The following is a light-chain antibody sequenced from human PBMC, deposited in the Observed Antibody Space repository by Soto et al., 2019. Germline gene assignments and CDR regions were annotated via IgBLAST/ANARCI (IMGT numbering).Light chain of an antibody. CDR3: QQRNVWPPIT. Sequence: VLTQSPATLSLSPGDTATLSCRASQNIHTSLAWYQQKPGQAPRLVVYDSTLRANGVPARFGGSRSGTEFTLTINNLEPEDFAVYYCQQRNVWPPITFGQGTRLEIK. J-gene: IGKJ5*01. V-gene: IGKV3-11*01. CDR1: QNIHTS. CDR2: DST.